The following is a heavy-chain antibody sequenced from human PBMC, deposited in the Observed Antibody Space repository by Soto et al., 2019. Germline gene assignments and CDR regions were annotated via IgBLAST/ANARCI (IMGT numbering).Heavy chain of an antibody. CDR3: PGRSFGTTSSPPSSFAS. CDR1: GYSFTSYW. CDR2: IYPGDSDT. D-gene: IGHD2-2*01. Sequence: EVQLVQSGAEVKKPGESLKISCKGSGYSFTSYWIGWVRQMPGKGLEWMGIIYPGDSDTRYSPSFQGQVTISADKSISTAYLQWSALKPSNTAMYYVPGRSFGTTSSPPSSFASWGQGTRVT. V-gene: IGHV5-51*01. J-gene: IGHJ4*02.